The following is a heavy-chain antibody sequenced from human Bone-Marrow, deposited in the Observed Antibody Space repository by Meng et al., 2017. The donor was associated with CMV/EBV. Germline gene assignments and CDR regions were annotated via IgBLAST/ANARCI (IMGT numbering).Heavy chain of an antibody. Sequence: SVKVSCKASGGTFSSYAISWVRQAPGQGLEWMGGIIPILGIANYAQKFQGRVTITADKSTSTAYMELSSLRSEDTAVYYCARAPYYYDNSGYYGGYNWFDPWGQGILVTVSS. CDR3: ARAPYYYDNSGYYGGYNWFDP. CDR1: GGTFSSYA. V-gene: IGHV1-69*10. CDR2: IIPILGIA. D-gene: IGHD3-22*01. J-gene: IGHJ5*02.